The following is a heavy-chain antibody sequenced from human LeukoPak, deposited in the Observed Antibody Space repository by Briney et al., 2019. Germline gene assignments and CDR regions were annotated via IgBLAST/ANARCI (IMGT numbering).Heavy chain of an antibody. CDR2: ISSSGSTI. Sequence: GGSLRLSCAASGFTFSDYYMSWIRQAPGKGLEWVSYISSSGSTIYYADSVKGRFTISRDNAKNSLYLQMNSLRAEDTAVYYCARDSRWLRTYYHYGMDVWGQGTTVTVSS. CDR3: ARDSRWLRTYYHYGMDV. D-gene: IGHD5-12*01. J-gene: IGHJ6*02. V-gene: IGHV3-11*01. CDR1: GFTFSDYY.